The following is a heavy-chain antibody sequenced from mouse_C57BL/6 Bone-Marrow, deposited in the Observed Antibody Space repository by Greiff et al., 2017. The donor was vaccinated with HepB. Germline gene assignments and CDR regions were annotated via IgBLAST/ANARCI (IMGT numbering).Heavy chain of an antibody. D-gene: IGHD1-1*01. V-gene: IGHV1-69*01. CDR3: ARGASSYGYFDV. CDR2: IDPSDSYT. Sequence: QVQLQQPGAELVMPGASVKLSCKASGYTFTSYWMHWVKQRPGQGLGWIGEIDPSDSYTNYNQKFKGKSTLTVDKSSSTAYMQLSSLTSEDSAVYYCARGASSYGYFDVWGTGTTVTVSS. CDR1: GYTFTSYW. J-gene: IGHJ1*03.